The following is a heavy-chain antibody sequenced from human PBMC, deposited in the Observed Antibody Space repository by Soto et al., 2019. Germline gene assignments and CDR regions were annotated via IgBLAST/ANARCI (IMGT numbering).Heavy chain of an antibody. CDR3: ARSDYGYSGFDY. CDR2: INAGNGNT. D-gene: IGHD4-17*01. Sequence: QVQLVQSGAEVKKPGASVKVSCKASGYTFTSYAMHWVRQAPGQRLEWMGWINAGNGNTKYSKKCQGRVTITRDTSASTAYMELSRLRSEDTAVYYWARSDYGYSGFDYWGQGTLVTVSS. CDR1: GYTFTSYA. V-gene: IGHV1-3*01. J-gene: IGHJ4*02.